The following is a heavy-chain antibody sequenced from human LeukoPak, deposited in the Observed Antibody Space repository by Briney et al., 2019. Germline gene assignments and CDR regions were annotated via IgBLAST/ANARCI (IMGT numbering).Heavy chain of an antibody. D-gene: IGHD5-12*01. CDR3: TRDSGTYNCFDP. CDR1: RFTFSGSA. V-gene: IGHV3-73*01. J-gene: IGHJ5*02. Sequence: GGSLRLSCAASRFTFSGSAIHWVRQSSGKGLEWVGQIDKKDKGYATATAYAASVKGRFTISRDDSINTAYLQMKSLKTEDTALYYCTRDSGTYNCFDPWGQGTLVTVSS. CDR2: IDKKDKGYATAT.